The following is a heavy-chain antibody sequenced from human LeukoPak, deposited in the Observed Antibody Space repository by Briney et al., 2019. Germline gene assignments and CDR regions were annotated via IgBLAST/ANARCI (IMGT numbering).Heavy chain of an antibody. Sequence: GESLKSSCKGSGYSFTSYWIGWVRQMPGKGLEWMGIIYPGDSDTRYSPSFQGQVTISADKSISTAYLQWSSLKASDTAMYYCARSSGAPGYYYYYMDVWGKGTTVTVSS. CDR3: ARSSGAPGYYYYYMDV. D-gene: IGHD2-8*02. V-gene: IGHV5-51*01. CDR2: IYPGDSDT. J-gene: IGHJ6*03. CDR1: GYSFTSYW.